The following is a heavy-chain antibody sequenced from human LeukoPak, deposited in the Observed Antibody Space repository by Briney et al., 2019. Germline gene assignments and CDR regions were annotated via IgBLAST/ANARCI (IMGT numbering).Heavy chain of an antibody. CDR2: FVWNSGSI. Sequence: PGRSLRLSCAASGFTFDDYAMHWVGKVPGKAWRGSPGFVWNSGSIGYADSVKGRFTISRDNAKNSLYLQMNSLRAEDTALYYCAKGKVVPAPIGSGWFDPWGQGTLVTVSS. J-gene: IGHJ5*02. CDR3: AKGKVVPAPIGSGWFDP. V-gene: IGHV3-9*01. D-gene: IGHD2-2*02. CDR1: GFTFDDYA.